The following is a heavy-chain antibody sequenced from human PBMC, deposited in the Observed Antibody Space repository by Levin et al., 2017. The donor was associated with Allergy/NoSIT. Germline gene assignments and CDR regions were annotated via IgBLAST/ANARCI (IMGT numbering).Heavy chain of an antibody. Sequence: KTSETLSLTCAVYGGSFSGYYWSWIRQPPGKGLEWIGEINHSGSTNYNPSLKSRVTISVDTSKNQFSLKLSSVTAADTAVYYCARGRLFNDFWSGYYAFDIWGQGTMVTVSS. J-gene: IGHJ3*02. D-gene: IGHD3-3*01. CDR3: ARGRLFNDFWSGYYAFDI. CDR2: INHSGST. V-gene: IGHV4-34*01. CDR1: GGSFSGYY.